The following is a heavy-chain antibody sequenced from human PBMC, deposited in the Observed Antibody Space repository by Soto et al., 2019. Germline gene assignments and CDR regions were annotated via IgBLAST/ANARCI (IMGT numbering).Heavy chain of an antibody. CDR2: IHYNGNT. D-gene: IGHD2-2*03. CDR1: GDSLSSYS. Sequence: ASETLSLTCTVSGDSLSSYSWSWIRQPPGKGLEWIGNIHYNGNTKYSPSLKSRVTMSVDTSKNHFSLKLISVTTADTAVYFCAREGNLGRWIQPLDSWGQGTLVTVSS. V-gene: IGHV4-59*01. CDR3: AREGNLGRWIQPLDS. J-gene: IGHJ4*02.